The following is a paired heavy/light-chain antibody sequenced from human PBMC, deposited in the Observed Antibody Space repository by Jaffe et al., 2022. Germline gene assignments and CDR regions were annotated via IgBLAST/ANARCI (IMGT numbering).Heavy chain of an antibody. J-gene: IGHJ3*01. CDR3: TSVVVVAAASRFAFDL. CDR2: IGSKGNDYAT. D-gene: IGHD2-15*01. V-gene: IGHV3-73*02. CDR1: GFTFSGSA. Sequence: EVQLVESGGGLVQPGGSLKLSCAASGFTFSGSAMHWVRQASGKGLEWVGRIGSKGNDYATAYAASVKGRFTISRDDSENTACLQMNSLKTEDTAVYYCTSVVVVAAASRFAFDLWGQGTMVTVSS.
Light chain of an antibody. CDR3: GAWDSSLSGLV. CDR1: SSNIGNNY. J-gene: IGLJ2*01. CDR2: DHN. Sequence: QSVLTQPPSVSAAPGQKVTISCSGSSSNIGNNYVSWYQQLPGTAPKLLIYDHNKRPSGIPDRFSGSKSDTSATLGITGLQTGDEADYYCGAWDSSLSGLVFGGGTKLTVL. V-gene: IGLV1-51*01.